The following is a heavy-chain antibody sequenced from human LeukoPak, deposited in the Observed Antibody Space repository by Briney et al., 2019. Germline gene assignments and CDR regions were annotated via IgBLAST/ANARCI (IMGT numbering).Heavy chain of an antibody. J-gene: IGHJ4*02. D-gene: IGHD3-22*01. CDR1: GFTVSSNY. CDR2: TYSGGST. Sequence: GGSLRLSCAASGFTVSSNYMSWVRQAPGKGVKWASVTYSGGSTYYADSVKGRFTISRDNSKNTLYLQMNSLRAEDTAVYYCAREVYYDSSGYYTYWGQGTLVTVSS. CDR3: AREVYYDSSGYYTY. V-gene: IGHV3-66*02.